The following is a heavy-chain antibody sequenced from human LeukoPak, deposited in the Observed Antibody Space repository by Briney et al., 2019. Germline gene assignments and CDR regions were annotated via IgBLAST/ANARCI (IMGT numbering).Heavy chain of an antibody. CDR2: IYSGGRI. J-gene: IGHJ4*02. D-gene: IGHD5-18*01. V-gene: IGHV3-66*01. CDR1: GFTLSSYS. Sequence: GGSLRLSCRASGFTLSSYSMNWVRQAPGKGLEWVSLIYSGGRIFYADSVKGRFIISTDNSKNTLYLQMNSLRAEDTAVYYCASGFSYGKVDYWGQGTLVTVSS. CDR3: ASGFSYGKVDY.